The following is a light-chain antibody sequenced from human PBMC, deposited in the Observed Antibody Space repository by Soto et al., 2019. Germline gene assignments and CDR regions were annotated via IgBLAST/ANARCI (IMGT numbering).Light chain of an antibody. V-gene: IGKV1-5*03. CDR3: QQFYNYWT. Sequence: DIQMTQSPSTLSASVGDRVTITCRASQSISHYLAWYQQTPGKAPKLLIYKASSLESGVPSRFSGSGSGTEFTLTISRLQPDDFATYYCQQFYNYWTFGQGTKVEIK. J-gene: IGKJ1*01. CDR2: KAS. CDR1: QSISHY.